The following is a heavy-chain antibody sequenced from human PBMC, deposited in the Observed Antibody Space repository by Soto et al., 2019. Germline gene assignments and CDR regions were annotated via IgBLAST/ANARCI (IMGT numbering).Heavy chain of an antibody. J-gene: IGHJ6*02. D-gene: IGHD3-10*01. CDR3: ARAPYFGSGTYYYYALDV. CDR2: ISSSAGTI. V-gene: IGHV3-11*01. Sequence: QVQLVESGGGLVKPGGSLRLSCAASGLTFSDHYMTWIRQAPGKGLEWISYISSSAGTIYYADSVKGRFTISRDNAKNSLYLHMTNLRAEDTAVYYCARAPYFGSGTYYYYALDVWGQGTTVTVSS. CDR1: GLTFSDHY.